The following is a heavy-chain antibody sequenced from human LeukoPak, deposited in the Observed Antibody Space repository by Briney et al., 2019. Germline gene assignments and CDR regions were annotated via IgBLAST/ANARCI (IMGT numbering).Heavy chain of an antibody. CDR1: GYSFTTNW. CDR2: IYPGDSDP. Sequence: GESLKISCKGSGYSFTTNWIGWVRQLPGKGLEWVGIIYPGDSDPRYSPSFQGQVTISADKSISTAYRQWSSLKASDSAMYYCARHGLGSSWFGFGYWGQGTLVTASS. J-gene: IGHJ4*02. D-gene: IGHD6-13*01. V-gene: IGHV5-51*01. CDR3: ARHGLGSSWFGFGY.